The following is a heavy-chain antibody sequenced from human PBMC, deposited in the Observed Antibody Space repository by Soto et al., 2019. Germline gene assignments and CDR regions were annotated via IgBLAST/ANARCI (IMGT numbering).Heavy chain of an antibody. V-gene: IGHV1-2*02. CDR1: GYPVTAYY. CDR3: ARGGGVGVAGSAAFDM. J-gene: IGHJ3*02. D-gene: IGHD3-3*01. CDR2: INPATGAA. Sequence: QLHLVQSGAVVKKPGASVTVSCSASGYPVTAYYMHWVRQAPGRGLEWMGGINPATGAAKYTQTSRGRVTMTGAPSTSTVFMELSGLTSEDTAVFYGARGGGVGVAGSAAFDMWGQGTLVTVSS.